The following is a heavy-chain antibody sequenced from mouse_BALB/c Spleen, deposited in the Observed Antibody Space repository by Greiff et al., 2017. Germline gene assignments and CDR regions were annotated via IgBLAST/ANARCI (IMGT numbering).Heavy chain of an antibody. CDR2: IDPENGDT. CDR3: NATSYGNYVLFAY. V-gene: IGHV14-4*02. J-gene: IGHJ3*01. CDR1: GFNIKDYY. Sequence: VQLKQSGAELVRSGASVKLSCTASGFNIKDYYMHWVKQRPEQGPEWIGWIDPENGDTEYAPKFQGKATMTADTSSNTAYLQLSSLTSEDTAVYYCNATSYGNYVLFAYWGQGTLVTVSA. D-gene: IGHD2-10*01.